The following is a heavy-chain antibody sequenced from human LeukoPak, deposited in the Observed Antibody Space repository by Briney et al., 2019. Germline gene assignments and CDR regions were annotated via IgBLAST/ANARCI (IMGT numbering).Heavy chain of an antibody. D-gene: IGHD5-24*01. J-gene: IGHJ4*02. Sequence: DSVKGRFTISRDNAKNSLYLQMNSLRAEDTAVYYCARSVEMATNYYFDYWGQGTLVTVSS. CDR3: ARSVEMATNYYFDY. V-gene: IGHV3-7*01.